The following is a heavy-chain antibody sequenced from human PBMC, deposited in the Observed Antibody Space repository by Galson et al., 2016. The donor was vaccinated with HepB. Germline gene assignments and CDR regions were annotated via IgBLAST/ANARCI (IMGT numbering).Heavy chain of an antibody. J-gene: IGHJ6*02. Sequence: SETLSLTCTVSGDSVGSNSYYWSWIRQPPGKGLEWIGYTSHSGGTHYSPSLKSRATISVHTSKNLFSLKLASMTAADTAIYYCAKEGSLYFYDTGLDVWGQGATVTVSS. V-gene: IGHV4-61*03. CDR1: GDSVGSNSYY. D-gene: IGHD3-22*01. CDR3: AKEGSLYFYDTGLDV. CDR2: TSHSGGT.